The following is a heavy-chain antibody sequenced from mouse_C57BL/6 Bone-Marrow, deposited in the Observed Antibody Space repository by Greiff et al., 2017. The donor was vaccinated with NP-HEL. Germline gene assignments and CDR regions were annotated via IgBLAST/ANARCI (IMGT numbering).Heavy chain of an antibody. CDR1: GYTFTSYG. Sequence: QVQLQQSGAELARPGASVKLSCKASGYTFTSYGISWVKQRTGQGLEWIGEIYPRSGNTYYNEKFKGKATLTADKSSSTAYMELRSLTSEDSAVYFCARKSIYYGSSYDYFDYWGQGTTLTVSS. V-gene: IGHV1-81*01. D-gene: IGHD1-1*01. CDR3: ARKSIYYGSSYDYFDY. J-gene: IGHJ2*01. CDR2: IYPRSGNT.